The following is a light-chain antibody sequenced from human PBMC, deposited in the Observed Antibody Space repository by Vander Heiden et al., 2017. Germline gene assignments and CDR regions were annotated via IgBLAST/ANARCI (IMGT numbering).Light chain of an antibody. CDR3: HQDDTLNT. V-gene: IGKV3-15*01. Sequence: EMVMTQSPATLSVSPGERATLSCRASQSVGNKLAWYQHKPGQAPRLLIYGVSTRANGIPDRFSGSGSGTEFTLTSSSLQSEDSALYYWHQDDTLNTFGHGTEVDIK. CDR1: QSVGNK. CDR2: GVS. J-gene: IGKJ3*01.